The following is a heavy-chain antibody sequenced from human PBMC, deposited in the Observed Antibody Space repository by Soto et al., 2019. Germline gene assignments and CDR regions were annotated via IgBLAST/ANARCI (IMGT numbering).Heavy chain of an antibody. V-gene: IGHV3-48*02. D-gene: IGHD6-13*01. CDR2: ISGSSDTI. CDR1: AFTLSSYN. J-gene: IGHJ6*02. CDR3: ARDHGGSTWFVGIYYYFGVDV. Sequence: EVQLVESGGGLVQPGGSLRLSCAASAFTLSSYNVNWVRQAPGKGLEWVSYISGSSDTIYYADSVKGRFTISRDNAKNSLYLQMDSLRDEDTAVYYCARDHGGSTWFVGIYYYFGVDVWGQGTTVTVSS.